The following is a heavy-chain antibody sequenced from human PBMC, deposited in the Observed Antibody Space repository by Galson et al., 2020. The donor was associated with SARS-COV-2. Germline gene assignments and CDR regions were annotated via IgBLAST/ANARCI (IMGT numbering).Heavy chain of an antibody. J-gene: IGHJ6*02. CDR2: IDWDDDK. CDR3: ARTPIRTYYDILTGYSAPYYYYGMDV. Sequence: SGPTLVKPTQPLTLTCTFSGFSLSTSGMCVSWIRQPPGKALEWLALIDWDDDKYYSTSLKTRLTISKDTSKNQVVLTMTNMDPVDTATYYCARTPIRTYYDILTGYSAPYYYYGMDVWGQGTTVTVSS. D-gene: IGHD3-9*01. V-gene: IGHV2-70*01. CDR1: GFSLSTSGMC.